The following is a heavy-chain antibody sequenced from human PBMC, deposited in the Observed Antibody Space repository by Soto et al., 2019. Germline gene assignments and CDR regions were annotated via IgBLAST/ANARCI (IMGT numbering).Heavy chain of an antibody. V-gene: IGHV3-21*01. CDR1: GFTFSSYS. CDR2: ISSSSSYI. CDR3: AREQALTKVVVVAATELRHNWFDP. J-gene: IGHJ5*02. D-gene: IGHD2-15*01. Sequence: GGSLRLSCAASGFTFSSYSMNWVRQAPGKGLEWVSSISSSSSYIYYADSVKGRFTISRDNAKNSLYLQMNSLRAEDTAVYYCAREQALTKVVVVAATELRHNWFDPWGQGTLVTVSS.